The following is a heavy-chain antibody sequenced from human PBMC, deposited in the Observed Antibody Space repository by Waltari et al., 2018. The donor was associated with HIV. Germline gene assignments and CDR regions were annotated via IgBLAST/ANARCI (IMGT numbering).Heavy chain of an antibody. J-gene: IGHJ3*02. D-gene: IGHD2-15*01. CDR1: GFTFSSYA. CDR2: ISGSGGST. V-gene: IGHV3-23*01. Sequence: GSLRLSCAASGFTFSSYAMSWVRQAPGKGLEWVSAISGSGGSTYYADSVKGRFTISRDNSKNTLYLQMNSLRAEDTAVYYCAKARGAIVVVVAATPVGAFDIWGQGTMVTVSS. CDR3: AKARGAIVVVVAATPVGAFDI.